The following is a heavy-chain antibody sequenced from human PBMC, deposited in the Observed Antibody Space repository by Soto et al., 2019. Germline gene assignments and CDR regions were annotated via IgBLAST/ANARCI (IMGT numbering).Heavy chain of an antibody. CDR2: IWYDGSNK. CDR3: ARGDQLLPYYYYGMDV. V-gene: IGHV3-33*01. CDR1: GFTFSSYG. Sequence: GGSLRLSCAASGFTFSSYGMHWVRQAPGKGLEWVAVIWYDGSNKYYADSVKGRFTISRDNSKNTLYLQMNSLRAEDTAVYYCARGDQLLPYYYYGMDVWGQGTTVTVSS. J-gene: IGHJ6*02. D-gene: IGHD2-2*01.